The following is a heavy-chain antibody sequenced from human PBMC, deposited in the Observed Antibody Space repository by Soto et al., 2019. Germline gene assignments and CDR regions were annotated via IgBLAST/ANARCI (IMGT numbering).Heavy chain of an antibody. D-gene: IGHD1-7*01. CDR1: GFTFSSYE. Sequence: EVQLVESGGGLVQPGGSLRLSCAASGFTFSSYEMNWVRQAPGKGLEWVSYISSSGSTIYYADSVKGRFTISRDNAKNSLYLQMNSLRAEDTAVYYCAIWAWNYAYYDGMDVWGQGTTVTVSS. CDR3: AIWAWNYAYYDGMDV. J-gene: IGHJ6*02. V-gene: IGHV3-48*03. CDR2: ISSSGSTI.